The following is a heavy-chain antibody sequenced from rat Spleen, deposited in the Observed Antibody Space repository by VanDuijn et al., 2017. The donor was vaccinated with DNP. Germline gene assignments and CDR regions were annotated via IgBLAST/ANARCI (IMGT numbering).Heavy chain of an antibody. D-gene: IGHD1-11*01. CDR3: TTFEGRNA. CDR1: GFTFSDYY. Sequence: EVQLVESGGGLVQPGRSLKLSCAASGFTFSDYYMAWVRQAPTKGLEWVAYIAYDGGITYYGDSVKGRFTISRDNAKSTLYLQMDSLRSEDTATYYCTTFEGRNAWGQGTSVTVSS. V-gene: IGHV5-20*01. J-gene: IGHJ4*01. CDR2: IAYDGGIT.